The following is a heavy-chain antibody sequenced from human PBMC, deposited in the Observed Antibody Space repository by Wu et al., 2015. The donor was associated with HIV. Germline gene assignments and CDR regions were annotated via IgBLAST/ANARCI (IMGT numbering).Heavy chain of an antibody. CDR3: ALWCPPILRCGYSYEPIFDY. Sequence: QVQLVQSGAELKKPGSSVKASCKASGGTFSSYPISWVRQAPGQGLEWMGWIIPIFGTANYAQKFQGRVTITADESTSTAYMELSSLRSEDTAVYYCALWCPPILRCGYSYEPIFDYWAREPWSPSPQ. CDR2: IIPIFGTA. D-gene: IGHD5-18*01. J-gene: IGHJ4*02. V-gene: IGHV1-69*12. CDR1: GGTFSSYP.